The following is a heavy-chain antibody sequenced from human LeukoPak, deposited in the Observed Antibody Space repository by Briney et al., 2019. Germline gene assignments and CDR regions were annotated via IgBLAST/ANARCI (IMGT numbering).Heavy chain of an antibody. CDR2: IAITGDT. V-gene: IGHV3-13*04. CDR1: GFTFSSYG. D-gene: IGHD1-26*01. Sequence: PGGSLRLSCAASGFTFSSYGVHWVRQAPGKGLEWVSSIAITGDTYYLGSVKGRFTISRENAKNSLYLQMNSLRAGDTAVYYCTRGLTGGLDSWGQGTLVTVSS. J-gene: IGHJ5*01. CDR3: TRGLTGGLDS.